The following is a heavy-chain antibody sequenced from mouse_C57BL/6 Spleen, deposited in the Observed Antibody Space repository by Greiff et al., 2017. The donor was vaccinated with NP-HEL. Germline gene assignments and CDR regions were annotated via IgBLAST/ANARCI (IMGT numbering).Heavy chain of an antibody. V-gene: IGHV1-62-2*01. CDR1: GYTFTEYT. Sequence: SGAELVKPGASVKLSCKASGYTFTEYTIHWVKQRSGQGLEWIGWFYPGSGSIKYNEKFKDKATLTADKSSSTVYMELSRLTSEDSAVYFCARHEKGDYYGSSSFAYWGQGTLVTVSA. CDR2: FYPGSGSI. J-gene: IGHJ3*01. D-gene: IGHD1-1*01. CDR3: ARHEKGDYYGSSSFAY.